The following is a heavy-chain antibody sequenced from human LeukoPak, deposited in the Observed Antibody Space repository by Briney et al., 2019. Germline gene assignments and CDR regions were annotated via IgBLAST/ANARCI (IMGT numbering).Heavy chain of an antibody. CDR2: IKQDGSEK. V-gene: IGHV3-7*01. J-gene: IGHJ4*02. CDR1: GFTFSSYW. CDR3: ARGEDSGSYVFDY. D-gene: IGHD3-10*01. Sequence: GGSLRLSCAGSGFTFSSYWMTWVRQAPGKGLEWVANIKQDGSEKYYVDSVKGRFTISRDNAKNSLYLQMNSLRAEDTAVYYCARGEDSGSYVFDYWGQGTLVTVSS.